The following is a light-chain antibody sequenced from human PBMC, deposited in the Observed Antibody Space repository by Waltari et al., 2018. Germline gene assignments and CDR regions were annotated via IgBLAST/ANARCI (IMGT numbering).Light chain of an antibody. CDR2: GAA. Sequence: EVVLTQSPAALSVSPGETATLSCSPSQSLTNDLAWYQKKPGQPPRLLIFGAATRATGVPARFSGSGFGTEFILTITNLQSEDFAFYYCQQYNNWPPWTFGQGTRVEIK. CDR3: QQYNNWPPWT. V-gene: IGKV3-15*01. CDR1: QSLTND. J-gene: IGKJ1*01.